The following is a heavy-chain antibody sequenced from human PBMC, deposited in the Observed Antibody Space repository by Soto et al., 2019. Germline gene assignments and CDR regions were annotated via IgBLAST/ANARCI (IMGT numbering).Heavy chain of an antibody. Sequence: ASVKVSCKASGYTFTGYYMHWVRQAPGQGLEWMGWINPNSGGTNYAQKFQGWVTMTRDTSISTAYMELSRLRSDDTAVYYCARARSDNVIMVRGVPLYYYYGMDVWGQGPTVTVSS. D-gene: IGHD3-10*01. CDR3: ARARSDNVIMVRGVPLYYYYGMDV. J-gene: IGHJ6*02. CDR1: GYTFTGYY. CDR2: INPNSGGT. V-gene: IGHV1-2*04.